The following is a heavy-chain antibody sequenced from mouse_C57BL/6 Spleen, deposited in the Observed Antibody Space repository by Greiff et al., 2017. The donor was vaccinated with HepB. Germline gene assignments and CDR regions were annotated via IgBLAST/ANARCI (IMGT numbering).Heavy chain of an antibody. J-gene: IGHJ2*01. CDR1: GYTFTSYW. V-gene: IGHV1-64*01. CDR2: IHPNSGST. Sequence: QVQLQQSGAELVKPGASVKLSCKASGYTFTSYWMHWVKQRPGQGLEWIGMIHPNSGSTNYNKKFKSKATLTVDKSSSTTYMQLSSLTSEDSAVDYCERVGYDGSSFDYWGQGTTLTVSS. D-gene: IGHD1-1*01. CDR3: ERVGYDGSSFDY.